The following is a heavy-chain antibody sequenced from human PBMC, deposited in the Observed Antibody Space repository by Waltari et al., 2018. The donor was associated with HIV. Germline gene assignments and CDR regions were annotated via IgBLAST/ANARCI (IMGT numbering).Heavy chain of an antibody. V-gene: IGHV1-18*01. Sequence: QVQLVQSGAEVKKPGASVKVSCKASGYSFTSYGISWVRQATGQGLEWMGWIRAYNGNTSATQKLQGRVTMTTDTSTGTAYIELWSMRSDDTAADYCARAPSTTVTTSNWCGPWGQGNLVTGST. CDR3: ARAPSTTVTTSNWCGP. CDR1: GYSFTSYG. CDR2: IRAYNGNT. J-gene: IGHJ5*02. D-gene: IGHD4-17*01.